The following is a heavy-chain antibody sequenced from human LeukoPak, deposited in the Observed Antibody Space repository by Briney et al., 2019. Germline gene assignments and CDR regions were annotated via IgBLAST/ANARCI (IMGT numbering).Heavy chain of an antibody. Sequence: SVKVSCKASGGTFSSYAISWVRQAPGQGLEWMGGIILIFGTANYAQKFHGRVTIAADESTSTAYMELSSLRSEDTAVYYCARSKFTLVTNDAFDIWGQGTMVTVSS. CDR3: ARSKFTLVTNDAFDI. CDR1: GGTFSSYA. J-gene: IGHJ3*02. D-gene: IGHD2-21*01. CDR2: IILIFGTA. V-gene: IGHV1-69*13.